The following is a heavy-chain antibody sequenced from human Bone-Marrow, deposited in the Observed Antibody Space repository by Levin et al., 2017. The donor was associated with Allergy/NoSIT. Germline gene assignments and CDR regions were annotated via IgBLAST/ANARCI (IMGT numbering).Heavy chain of an antibody. CDR1: SGSLSSSSYY. CDR2: ISYSGST. CDR3: AREDEYFHH. Sequence: SETLSLTCTVSSGSLSSSSYYWGWIRQPPGKGLEWIGSISYSGSTHYNPSLKSRITISVDTSKNQFSLKLSSVTAADTAVYYCAREDEYFHHWGQGTLVTVSS. J-gene: IGHJ1*01. V-gene: IGHV4-39*07.